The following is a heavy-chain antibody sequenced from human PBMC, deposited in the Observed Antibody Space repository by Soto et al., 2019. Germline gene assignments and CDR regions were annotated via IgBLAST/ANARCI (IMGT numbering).Heavy chain of an antibody. Sequence: GGSLRLSCAASGFTFSSYAMSWVRQAPGKGLEWVSAISGSGGSTYYADSVKGRFTISRDNSKNTLYLQMNSLRAEDTAVYYCAKSIKPYSGSYYGFDYWGQGTLVTVSS. J-gene: IGHJ4*02. CDR1: GFTFSSYA. V-gene: IGHV3-23*01. D-gene: IGHD1-26*01. CDR3: AKSIKPYSGSYYGFDY. CDR2: ISGSGGST.